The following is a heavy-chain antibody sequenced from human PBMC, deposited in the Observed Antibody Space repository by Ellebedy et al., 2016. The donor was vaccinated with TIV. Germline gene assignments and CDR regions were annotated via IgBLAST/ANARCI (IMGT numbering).Heavy chain of an antibody. V-gene: IGHV4-4*02. J-gene: IGHJ3*01. Sequence: SETLSLXXAVSGGSISGFNWWCCGRQPPGKGLEWIAEIYENGSTDYNPALKSRVSISLDKSKNQFSLTLTSVTAADTAMYYCARVDTSGRSRAALDLWGKGTMVTVSA. CDR2: IYENGST. D-gene: IGHD6-19*01. CDR3: ARVDTSGRSRAALDL. CDR1: GGSISGFNW.